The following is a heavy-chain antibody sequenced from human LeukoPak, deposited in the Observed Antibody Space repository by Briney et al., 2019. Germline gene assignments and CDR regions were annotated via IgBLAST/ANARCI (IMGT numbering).Heavy chain of an antibody. CDR1: GGTFSSFT. D-gene: IGHD3-3*01. J-gene: IGHJ4*02. CDR2: IVPMFPPA. CDR3: AREPDDSTDY. V-gene: IGHV1-69*13. Sequence: SVKVSCKASGGTFSSFTFNWVRQALGQGLEWMGGIVPMFPPAHYAQKFQGRLTITADESTTTAYMELSSLRSEDTAVYYCAREPDDSTDYWGQGTLVTVSS.